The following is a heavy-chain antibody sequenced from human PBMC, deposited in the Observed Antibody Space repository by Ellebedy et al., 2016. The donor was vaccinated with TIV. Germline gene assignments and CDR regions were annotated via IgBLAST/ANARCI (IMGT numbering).Heavy chain of an antibody. J-gene: IGHJ4*02. V-gene: IGHV3-7*04. CDR1: GFTFSNYW. CDR3: ARGYSAAD. Sequence: GESLKISCAASGFTFSNYWMSWIRQAPGKGLEWVANIKQDGSEKYSVDSVKGRFTISRDNAKNSLYLQVNSLRAEDTAVYYCARGYSAADWGQGTLVTVSS. D-gene: IGHD2-15*01. CDR2: IKQDGSEK.